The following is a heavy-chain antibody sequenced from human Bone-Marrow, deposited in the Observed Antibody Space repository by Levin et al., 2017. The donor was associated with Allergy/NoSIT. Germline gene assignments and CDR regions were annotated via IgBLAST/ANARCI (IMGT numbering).Heavy chain of an antibody. CDR3: ARPLAVSERDY. CDR1: GFTFSSYS. CDR2: ISSSSSTI. Sequence: GGSLRLSCAASGFTFSSYSMNWVRQAPGKGLEWVSYISSSSSTIYYADSVKGRFTISRDNAKNSLYLQMNSLRAEDTAVYYCARPLAVSERDYWGQGTLVTVSS. V-gene: IGHV3-48*01. J-gene: IGHJ4*02. D-gene: IGHD1-1*01.